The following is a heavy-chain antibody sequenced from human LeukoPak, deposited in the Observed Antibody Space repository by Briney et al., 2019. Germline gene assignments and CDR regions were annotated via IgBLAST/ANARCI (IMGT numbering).Heavy chain of an antibody. CDR3: AKASWVSSADAVL. CDR1: GFTFSSYA. CDR2: LRGDGDT. J-gene: IGHJ4*02. V-gene: IGHV3-23*01. Sequence: GGSLRLSCAAPGFTFSSYAMSWVRQAPARGLEWVSSLRGDGDTFYADSVKGRFTLSRDESRNTVYLEMNNLRVEDTGVYFCAKASWVSSADAVLWGEGTLVTVSS. D-gene: IGHD3-3*02.